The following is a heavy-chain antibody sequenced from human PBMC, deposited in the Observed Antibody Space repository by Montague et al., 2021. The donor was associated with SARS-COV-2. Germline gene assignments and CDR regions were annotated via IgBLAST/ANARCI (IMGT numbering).Heavy chain of an antibody. Sequence: SETLSLTCSRLGASIKYAYWQCIRLTARNQREWNGLICSNGNANYSPSLKSRFTMSVNTSQNQFSLKFNSLTAADTAVYYCARGDHPQSGSWYFFDTWGQGALVTVSS. V-gene: IGHV4-4*07. CDR1: GASIKYAY. D-gene: IGHD6-13*01. J-gene: IGHJ4*02. CDR2: ICSNGNA. CDR3: ARGDHPQSGSWYFFDT.